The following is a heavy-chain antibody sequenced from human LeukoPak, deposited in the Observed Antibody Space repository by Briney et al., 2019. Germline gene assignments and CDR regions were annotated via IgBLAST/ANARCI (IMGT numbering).Heavy chain of an antibody. CDR3: ARHLNIVVVPAATTRKYYFDY. CDR2: INHSGST. V-gene: IGHV4-34*01. J-gene: IGHJ4*02. CDR1: GGSFSGYY. Sequence: SETLSLTCAVYGGSFSGYYWSWIRQPPGKGLEWIGEINHSGSTNYNPSLKSRVTISVDTSKNQFSLKLSSVTAADTAVYYCARHLNIVVVPAATTRKYYFDYWGQGTLVTVSS. D-gene: IGHD2-2*01.